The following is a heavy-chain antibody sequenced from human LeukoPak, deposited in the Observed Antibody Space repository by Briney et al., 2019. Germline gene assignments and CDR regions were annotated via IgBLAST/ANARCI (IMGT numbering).Heavy chain of an antibody. J-gene: IGHJ5*02. CDR1: GGSISTYY. D-gene: IGHD3-10*01. CDR2: INHSGST. Sequence: SETLSLTCTVSGGSISTYYWSWSRQPPGKGLEWIGEINHSGSTNYNPSLKSRVTISVDTSKNQFSLKLSSVTAADTAVYYCARVKGVKGTSWFDPWGQGTLVTVSS. V-gene: IGHV4-34*01. CDR3: ARVKGVKGTSWFDP.